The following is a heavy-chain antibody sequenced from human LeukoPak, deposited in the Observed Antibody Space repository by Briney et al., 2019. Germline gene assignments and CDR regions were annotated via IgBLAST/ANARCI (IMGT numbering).Heavy chain of an antibody. CDR3: ARARRRGRDGYRDY. CDR2: INWNGGST. J-gene: IGHJ4*02. Sequence: GGSLRLSCAASGFTFDDYGMSWVRQAPGKGLEWVSGINWNGGSTGYADSVKGRFTISRDNAKNSLYLQMNSLRAEDTALYYCARARRRGRDGYRDYWGQGTLVTVSS. CDR1: GFTFDDYG. V-gene: IGHV3-20*04. D-gene: IGHD5-24*01.